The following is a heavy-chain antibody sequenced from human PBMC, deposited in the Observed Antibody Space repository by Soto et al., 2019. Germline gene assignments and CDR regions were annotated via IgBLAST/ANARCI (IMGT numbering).Heavy chain of an antibody. Sequence: SGPTLVNPTQTLTLTCTFSGFSLSTSGMCVSWIRQPPGKALEWLALIDWDDDKYYSTSLKTRLTISKDTPKSQVVLTMTNMDPVDTATYYCARTRRYCSSASCYEQGDFDYWGQGTLVTVSS. V-gene: IGHV2-70*01. J-gene: IGHJ4*02. D-gene: IGHD2-2*01. CDR3: ARTRRYCSSASCYEQGDFDY. CDR1: GFSLSTSGMC. CDR2: IDWDDDK.